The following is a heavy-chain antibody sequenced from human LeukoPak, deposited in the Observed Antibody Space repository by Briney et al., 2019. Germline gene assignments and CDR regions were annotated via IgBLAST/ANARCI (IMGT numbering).Heavy chain of an antibody. CDR3: ARERSRPSSYDGGEGDAFDI. D-gene: IGHD4-23*01. CDR2: IYTSGST. Sequence: PSQTLSLTCTVSGGSISSGSYYWSWIRQPAGKGLEWIGRIYTSGSTNYNPSLKSRVTISVDRSKNQFSLKLSSVTAADTAVYYCARERSRPSSYDGGEGDAFDIWGQGTMVTVSS. V-gene: IGHV4-61*02. CDR1: GGSISSGSYY. J-gene: IGHJ3*02.